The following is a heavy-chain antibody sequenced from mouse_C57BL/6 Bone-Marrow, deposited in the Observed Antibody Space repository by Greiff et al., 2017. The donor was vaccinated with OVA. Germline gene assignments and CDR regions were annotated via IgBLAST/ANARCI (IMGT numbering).Heavy chain of an antibody. CDR1: GYTFTSYW. V-gene: IGHV1-55*01. D-gene: IGHD2-1*01. J-gene: IGHJ2*01. Sequence: QVQLQQPGAELVKPGASVTMSCKASGYTFTSYWITWVKQRPGQGLEWIGDIYPGSGSTNYNDKFKSKATLTVDTSSSTAYMQLSSLTSEDSAVYYCARYLRWSPNYFDYWGQGTTLTVSS. CDR2: IYPGSGST. CDR3: ARYLRWSPNYFDY.